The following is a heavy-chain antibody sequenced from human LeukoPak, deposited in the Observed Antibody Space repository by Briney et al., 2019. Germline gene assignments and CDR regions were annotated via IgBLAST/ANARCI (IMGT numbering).Heavy chain of an antibody. CDR3: AGTMVRGVIIV. D-gene: IGHD3-10*01. V-gene: IGHV4-30-2*01. CDR2: IYHSGST. Sequence: SQTLSLTCAVSGGSISSGGYSWSWLRQPPGKGLEWIGYIYHSGSTYYNPYLKSRVTISVDRSKNQFSLKLSSVAAADTAVYYCAGTMVRGVIIVWGQGTLVTVSS. J-gene: IGHJ4*02. CDR1: GGSISSGGYS.